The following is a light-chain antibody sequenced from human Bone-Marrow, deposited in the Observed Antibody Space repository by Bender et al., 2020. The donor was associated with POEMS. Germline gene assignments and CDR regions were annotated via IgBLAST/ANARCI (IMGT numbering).Light chain of an antibody. CDR1: SSNIGSNY. J-gene: IGLJ3*02. Sequence: TQSPSASGTPGQRVTISCSGSSSNIGSNYVYWYQHLPGTAPKLLISNNNQRPSGVPDRFSGSKSGTSASLAISDIQSEDEGDYYCSSWDDSLSGWVFGGGTKLTVL. CDR2: NNN. V-gene: IGLV1-47*02. CDR3: SSWDDSLSGWV.